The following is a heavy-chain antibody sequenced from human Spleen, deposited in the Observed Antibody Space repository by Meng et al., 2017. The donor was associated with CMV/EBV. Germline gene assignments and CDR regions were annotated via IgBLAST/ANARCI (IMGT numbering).Heavy chain of an antibody. CDR2: IYNSGST. J-gene: IGHJ4*02. V-gene: IGHV4-61*01. CDR3: ARVARRAAGTRYYFDY. D-gene: IGHD6-13*01. Sequence: GSLRLSCTVSGGSVSSGSYYWSWIRQPPGKGLEWIGYIYNSGSTNYNPSLKSRVTISVDTSKNQFSLKLSSVTAADTAVYYCARVARRAAGTRYYFDYWGQGTLVTVSS. CDR1: GGSVSSGSYY.